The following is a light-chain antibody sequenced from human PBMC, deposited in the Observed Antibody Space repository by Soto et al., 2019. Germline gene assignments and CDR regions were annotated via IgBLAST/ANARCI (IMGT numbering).Light chain of an antibody. CDR2: DAS. Sequence: EIVLTQSPATLSLSPGERATFSCRASQSVRSNLAWYQHKPGQAPRLLIYDASNRATGIPGRFSGSGSGTDFTLTISNLEPEEFAVYYCQQRSNWPWTFGQGTKVEIK. CDR3: QQRSNWPWT. J-gene: IGKJ1*01. V-gene: IGKV3-11*01. CDR1: QSVRSN.